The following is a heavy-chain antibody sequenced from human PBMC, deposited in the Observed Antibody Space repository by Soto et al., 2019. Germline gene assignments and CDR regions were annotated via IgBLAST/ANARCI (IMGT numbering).Heavy chain of an antibody. J-gene: IGHJ5*02. CDR1: GGSISSYY. V-gene: IGHV4-59*01. D-gene: IGHD2-2*01. CDR2: IYYSGST. Sequence: QVQLQESGPGLVKPSETLSLTCTVSGGSISSYYWSWIRQPPGKGLEWIGYIYYSGSTNYNPSLKSRVTISVDTSKNQFSLKLSSVTAADTAVYYCARGGYCSSTSCLPKILDPWGQGTLVTVSS. CDR3: ARGGYCSSTSCLPKILDP.